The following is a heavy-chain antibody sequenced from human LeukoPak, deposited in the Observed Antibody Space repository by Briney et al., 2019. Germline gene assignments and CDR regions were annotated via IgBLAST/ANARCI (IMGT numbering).Heavy chain of an antibody. CDR2: MNPNSGNT. CDR3: ARARGPGYSSSWYDGYYFDY. Sequence: ASVKVSCKASGYTFTSYDINWVRQATGQGLEWMGWMNPNSGNTGYAQKFQGRVTITTDESTSTAYMELSSLRSEDTAVYYCARARGPGYSSSWYDGYYFDYWGQGTLVTVSS. V-gene: IGHV1-8*01. CDR1: GYTFTSYD. D-gene: IGHD6-13*01. J-gene: IGHJ4*02.